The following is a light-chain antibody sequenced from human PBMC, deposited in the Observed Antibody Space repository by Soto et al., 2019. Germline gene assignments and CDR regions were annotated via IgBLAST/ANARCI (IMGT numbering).Light chain of an antibody. J-gene: IGLJ2*01. CDR3: SSFAGNNNVV. CDR1: SSDVGVYNY. CDR2: EVS. V-gene: IGLV2-8*01. Sequence: QSALTQPPSASGSPGQSVTISCTGTSSDVGVYNYVSWYQQHPGKAPKLMIYEVSKRPSGVPDRFSGSKSGNTASLTVSGLQPEDEADNYCSSFAGNNNVVFGGGTKLTVL.